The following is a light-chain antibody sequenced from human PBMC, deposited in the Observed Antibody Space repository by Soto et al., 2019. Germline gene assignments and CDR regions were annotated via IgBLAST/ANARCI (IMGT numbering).Light chain of an antibody. J-gene: IGKJ1*01. CDR2: DAS. CDR3: QQYNSYSSWT. V-gene: IGKV1-5*01. Sequence: DIQMTQSPSSLSASVGDRVTITCRSSQSISSYLNWYQQKPGKAPKLLIYDASSLESGVPSRFSGSGSGTEFTLTISSLQPDDFATYYCQQYNSYSSWTFGLGTKVDIK. CDR1: QSISSY.